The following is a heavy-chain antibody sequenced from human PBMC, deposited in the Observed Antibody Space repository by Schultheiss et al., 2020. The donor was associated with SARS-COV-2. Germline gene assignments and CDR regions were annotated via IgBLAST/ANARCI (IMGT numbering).Heavy chain of an antibody. J-gene: IGHJ5*02. CDR2: INHSGST. Sequence: SQTLSLTCAVYGGSFRGYYWSWIRQPPGKGLEWIGEINHSGSTNYNPSLKSRVTMSADTSKNQFSLKLSSVTAADTAVYYCVRDDGGYFRTSWFDPWGQGTRVTVSS. CDR3: VRDDGGYFRTSWFDP. CDR1: GGSFRGYY. D-gene: IGHD3-22*01. V-gene: IGHV4-34*01.